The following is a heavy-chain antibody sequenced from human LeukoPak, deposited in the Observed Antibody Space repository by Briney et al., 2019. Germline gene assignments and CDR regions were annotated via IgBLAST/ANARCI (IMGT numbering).Heavy chain of an antibody. V-gene: IGHV3-30*18. CDR1: GVTFSSYG. J-gene: IGHJ4*02. CDR3: AKDQSIAVAYFDY. D-gene: IGHD6-19*01. CDR2: ISYDGSNK. Sequence: GGSLRLSCAASGVTFSSYGMHWVREAPGKGLGWGAVISYDGSNKYYADSVKGRFTISRDHSKNTLYLQMNSLRAEDTAVYYCAKDQSIAVAYFDYWGQGTLVTVSS.